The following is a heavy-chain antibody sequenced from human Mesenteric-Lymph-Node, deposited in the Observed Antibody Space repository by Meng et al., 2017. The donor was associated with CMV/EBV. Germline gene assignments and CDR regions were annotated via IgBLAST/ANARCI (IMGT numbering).Heavy chain of an antibody. J-gene: IGHJ6*02. Sequence: SVKVSCKASGGTFSSFVFTWVRQAPGHGLEWMGGIIPYLGTPNYAQNFQGRVTITADKSTSTVYMEVSSLRSEDTAVYYCAREGLSLWSTYWLGNGMDVWGQGTTVTVSS. CDR1: GGTFSSFV. CDR3: AREGLSLWSTYWLGNGMDV. V-gene: IGHV1-69*10. CDR2: IIPYLGTP. D-gene: IGHD3-3*01.